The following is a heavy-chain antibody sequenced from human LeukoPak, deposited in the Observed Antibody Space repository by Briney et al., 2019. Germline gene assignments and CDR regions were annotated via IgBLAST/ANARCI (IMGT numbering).Heavy chain of an antibody. CDR1: GFGFSNNF. CDR2: IYGAGST. V-gene: IGHV3-53*05. CDR3: TKGLARYQLPTYDYYAMDV. J-gene: IGHJ6*02. Sequence: GGSLRLSCEVSGFGFSNNFMSWVRQAPGQGLEWLSVIYGAGSTYYADSLQGRFTTSRDSSKNTLYLQMSSLRAEDTAVYYCTKGLARYQLPTYDYYAMDVWGPGTTDSVSS. D-gene: IGHD2-2*01.